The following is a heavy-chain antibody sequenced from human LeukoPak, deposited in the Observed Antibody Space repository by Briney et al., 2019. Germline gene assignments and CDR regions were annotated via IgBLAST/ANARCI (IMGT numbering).Heavy chain of an antibody. CDR1: GYTFTSYD. Sequence: ASVKVSCKASGYTFTSYDINWVRQATGQGLEWMGWMNPNSGNTGYAQKFQGRVTMTRNTSISTAYMELSSLRPDDTAVYYCARGSADCSGGSCYSAEYFQHWGQGTLVTVSS. D-gene: IGHD2-15*01. V-gene: IGHV1-8*01. CDR2: MNPNSGNT. CDR3: ARGSADCSGGSCYSAEYFQH. J-gene: IGHJ1*01.